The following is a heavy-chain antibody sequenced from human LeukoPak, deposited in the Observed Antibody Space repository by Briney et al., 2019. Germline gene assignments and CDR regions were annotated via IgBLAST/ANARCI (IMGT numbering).Heavy chain of an antibody. J-gene: IGHJ4*02. CDR1: GFTFSSYA. Sequence: GGSLRLSCAASGFTFSSYAMHWVRQAPGKGLEWVAVISYDGSNKYYADSVKGRFTISRDNSKNTLYLQMNSLRAEDTAVYYCARGGGDHFDYWGQGTLVTVSS. CDR3: ARGGGDHFDY. CDR2: ISYDGSNK. D-gene: IGHD2-21*02. V-gene: IGHV3-30*04.